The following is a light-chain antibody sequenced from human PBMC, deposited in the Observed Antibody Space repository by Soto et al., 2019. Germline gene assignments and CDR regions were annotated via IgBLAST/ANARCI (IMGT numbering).Light chain of an antibody. CDR3: QHYSTSVWT. Sequence: IVLTKSPGTLSLSPWDRAVLSCRASQSITNNYLAWYQQKPGQAPRLLIDAASSRATGIPDTFSGSGSGTDFTLTISRLESEDVAVYCCQHYSTSVWTFGQGTKVDIK. CDR2: AAS. CDR1: QSITNNY. J-gene: IGKJ1*01. V-gene: IGKV3-20*01.